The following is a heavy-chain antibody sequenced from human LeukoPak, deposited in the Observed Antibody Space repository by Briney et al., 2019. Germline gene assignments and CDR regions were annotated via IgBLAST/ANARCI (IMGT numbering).Heavy chain of an antibody. V-gene: IGHV3-23*01. J-gene: IGHJ3*02. Sequence: GGSLRLSCAASGFSFTNYVMNWVRQAPGKGLEWVSSSSESGSYTFYADSVRGRFTISRDNSKNTLYLQMNSLRAADTALYYCTTGVRPNTKAFDIWGQGTMDTASS. CDR2: SSESGSYT. D-gene: IGHD2-8*01. CDR3: TTGVRPNTKAFDI. CDR1: GFSFTNYV.